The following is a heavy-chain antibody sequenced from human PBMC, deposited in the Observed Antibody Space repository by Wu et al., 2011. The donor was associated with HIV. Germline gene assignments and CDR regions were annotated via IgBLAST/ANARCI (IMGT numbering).Heavy chain of an antibody. CDR2: IIPVFGTT. V-gene: IGHV1-69*05. J-gene: IGHJ4*02. D-gene: IGHD5/OR15-5a*01. CDR1: GDITTAYT. Sequence: HVQLVQSGAEVTKPGSSVTVSCKTSGDITTAYTFNWVRQVPGQGFQWVGTIIPVFGTTHYAQHLQGRLTITTDDAMTTAYMELTRLISDDTAIYFCATSQGIKVSDILFDSWGQGTLVVVSS. CDR3: ATSQGIKVSDILFDS.